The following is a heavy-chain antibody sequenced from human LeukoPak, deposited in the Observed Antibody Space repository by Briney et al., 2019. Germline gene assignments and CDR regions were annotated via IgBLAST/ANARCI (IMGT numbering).Heavy chain of an antibody. V-gene: IGHV3-53*01. J-gene: IGHJ4*02. CDR2: IYSGGST. D-gene: IGHD2-15*01. CDR3: ATDPLRWELLRY. Sequence: AGGSLRLSCAASGFTLTTYAMTWVRQAPGKGLEWVSVIYSGGSTYYADSVKGRFTISRDNSKNTLYLQMNSLRAEDTAVYYCATDPLRWELLRYWGQGTLVTVSS. CDR1: GFTLTTYA.